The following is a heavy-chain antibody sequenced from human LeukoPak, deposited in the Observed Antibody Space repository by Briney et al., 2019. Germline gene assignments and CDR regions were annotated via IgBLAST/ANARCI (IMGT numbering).Heavy chain of an antibody. J-gene: IGHJ4*02. CDR3: ATETFDC. Sequence: ASVKVSCKASGHTLSDHYIHWVRQAPGQGLEWMGWINPNNGVSDYAQKFQGRVTMTRDTSTSTAFMDLSSLRSDDTAVYYCATETFDCWGQGTLLTVFS. CDR2: INPNNGVS. CDR1: GHTLSDHY. V-gene: IGHV1-2*02.